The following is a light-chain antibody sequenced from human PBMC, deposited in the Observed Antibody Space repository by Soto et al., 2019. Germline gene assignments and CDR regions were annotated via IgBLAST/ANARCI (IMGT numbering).Light chain of an antibody. Sequence: QSALTQPPSASGSPGQSVTISCTGTSSDVGGYSYVSWYQQHPGKAPKLMIYEVSKRPSGVPDRFSGSKSGNTASLTVSGLQAEDEADYYCSSYAGSFYVFGTGTKVTVL. CDR1: SSDVGGYSY. CDR3: SSYAGSFYV. CDR2: EVS. V-gene: IGLV2-8*01. J-gene: IGLJ1*01.